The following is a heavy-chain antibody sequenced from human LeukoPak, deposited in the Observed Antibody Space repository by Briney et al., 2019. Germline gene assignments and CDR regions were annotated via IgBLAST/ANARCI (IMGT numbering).Heavy chain of an antibody. CDR1: GFTFSRYW. J-gene: IGHJ4*02. Sequence: GGSLRLSCAASGFTFSRYWMSWVRQAPGKGLEWVSYISSSGNIIYYADSMKGRFTISRDNAKNSMYLQMYSLRAEDTAVYYCARGPKYISATGPYYFDYWGQGTPVTVSS. CDR3: ARGPKYISATGPYYFDY. V-gene: IGHV3-21*05. CDR2: ISSSGNII. D-gene: IGHD6-13*01.